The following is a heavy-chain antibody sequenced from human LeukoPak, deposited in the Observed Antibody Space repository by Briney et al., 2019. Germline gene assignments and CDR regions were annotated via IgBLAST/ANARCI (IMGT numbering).Heavy chain of an antibody. CDR2: IRYDGSNK. CDR3: AKGVRSGYDRLDY. Sequence: QPGGSLRLSCAASGFTFSSYGMHWVRQAPGKGLEWVAFIRYDGSNKYYADSVKGRFTISRDNSKNTLYLQMNSLRVEDTAVYYCAKGVRSGYDRLDYWGQGTLVTVSS. J-gene: IGHJ4*02. CDR1: GFTFSSYG. D-gene: IGHD5-12*01. V-gene: IGHV3-30*02.